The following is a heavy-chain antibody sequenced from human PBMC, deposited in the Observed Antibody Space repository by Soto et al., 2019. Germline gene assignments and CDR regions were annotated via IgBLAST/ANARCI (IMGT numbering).Heavy chain of an antibody. CDR1: GGSISSSSYY. CDR3: AGDRCSGGSCRIGFLGGYGMDV. CDR2: IYYSGST. J-gene: IGHJ6*02. Sequence: SETLSLTCTVSGGSISSSSYYWGWIRQPPGKGLEWIGYIYYSGSTYYNPSLKSRVTISVDTSKNQFSLKLSSVTAADTAVYYCAGDRCSGGSCRIGFLGGYGMDVWGQGTTVTVSS. D-gene: IGHD2-15*01. V-gene: IGHV4-31*03.